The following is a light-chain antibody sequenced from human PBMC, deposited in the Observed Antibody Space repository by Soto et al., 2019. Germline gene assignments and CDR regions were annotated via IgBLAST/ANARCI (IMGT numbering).Light chain of an antibody. V-gene: IGKV1-33*01. Sequence: IEMTQSPSALSASAGDRVTITCQASQDIKNYVIWYQQKPGRAPKLLIYDAASLGTGVSLRFSGSGSGTHFTLTISSLQPEDVATYYCQQFDSVPCTFGQGTKLEIK. CDR1: QDIKNY. J-gene: IGKJ2*02. CDR2: DAA. CDR3: QQFDSVPCT.